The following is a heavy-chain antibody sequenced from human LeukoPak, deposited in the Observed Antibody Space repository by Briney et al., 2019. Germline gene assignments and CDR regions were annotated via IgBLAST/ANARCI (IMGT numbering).Heavy chain of an antibody. CDR1: GLTVVNNY. CDR3: ARAIQSRLLKGYFDY. CDR2: IYSGGPT. V-gene: IGHV3-53*01. J-gene: IGHJ4*02. D-gene: IGHD2-15*01. Sequence: PGGSLRLSCAASGLTVVNNYMSWVRQAPGKGLEWVSIIYSGGPTYYADSVRGRFTISRDNSKNTLYLQMNSLTVDDTAVYYCARAIQSRLLKGYFDYWGQGTLVTVSS.